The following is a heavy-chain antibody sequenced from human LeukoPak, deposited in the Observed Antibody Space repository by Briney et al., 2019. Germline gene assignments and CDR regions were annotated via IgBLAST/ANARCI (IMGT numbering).Heavy chain of an antibody. Sequence: GGSLRLSCAASGFTISSNYMSWVRQAPGKGLEWASVIYSGGSTYYADSVKGRFTISRDNSKNTLYLQMNSLRAADTAVYYCARDPVVVPSWGQGTMVTVSS. D-gene: IGHD2-2*01. J-gene: IGHJ3*01. V-gene: IGHV3-66*02. CDR3: ARDPVVVPS. CDR2: IYSGGST. CDR1: GFTISSNY.